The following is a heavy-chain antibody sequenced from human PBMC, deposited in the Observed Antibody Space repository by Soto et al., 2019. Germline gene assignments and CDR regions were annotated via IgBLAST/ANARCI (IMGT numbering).Heavy chain of an antibody. CDR1: GFTFSSYG. V-gene: IGHV3-30*18. D-gene: IGHD2-21*02. CDR2: ISYDGSNK. CDR3: AKVALVTAPLYYFDY. J-gene: IGHJ4*02. Sequence: GGSLRLSCAASGFTFSSYGMHWVRQAPGKGLEWVAVISYDGSNKYYADSVKGRFTISRDNSKNTLYLQMNSLRAEDTAVYYCAKVALVTAPLYYFDYWGQGTLVTVSS.